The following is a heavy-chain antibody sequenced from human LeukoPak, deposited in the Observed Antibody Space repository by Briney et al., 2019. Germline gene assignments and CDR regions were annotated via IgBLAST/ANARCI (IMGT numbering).Heavy chain of an antibody. D-gene: IGHD3-10*01. CDR2: IYWNDDK. J-gene: IGHJ5*02. Sequence: SGSTLVNPTQTLTLTCTFSGFSLSTSGVGVGWIRQPPGKALEWLAVIYWNDDKRYSPVLKSRLTITKDTSKNQVVLTMTNMDPVDTATYYCAHRGDITMVRGVSPIRGWFDPWGQGTLVTVSS. CDR1: GFSLSTSGVG. CDR3: AHRGDITMVRGVSPIRGWFDP. V-gene: IGHV2-5*01.